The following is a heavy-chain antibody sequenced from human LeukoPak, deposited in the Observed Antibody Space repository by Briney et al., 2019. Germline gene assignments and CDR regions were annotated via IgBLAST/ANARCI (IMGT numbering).Heavy chain of an antibody. CDR3: ARATSNYYGSGINWFDP. D-gene: IGHD3-10*01. CDR1: GFTVSSNY. Sequence: GGSLRLSCAASGFTVSSNYMSWVRQAPGKGLEWVSVIYSGGSTYYADSVKGRFTISRDNSKNTLYLQMNSLRAEDTAVYYCARATSNYYGSGINWFDPWGQGTLVTVSS. V-gene: IGHV3-53*01. J-gene: IGHJ5*02. CDR2: IYSGGST.